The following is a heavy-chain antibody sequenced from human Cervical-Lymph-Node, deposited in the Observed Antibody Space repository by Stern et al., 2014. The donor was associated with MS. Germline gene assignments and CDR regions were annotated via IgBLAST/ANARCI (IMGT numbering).Heavy chain of an antibody. D-gene: IGHD5-24*01. J-gene: IGHJ4*02. CDR3: ARGHIPYAYNYLFDY. V-gene: IGHV3-33*01. CDR1: GFTFSSYG. CDR2: AWYDGSTA. Sequence: QVQLVQSGGGVVQPGTSLRLSCAASGFTFSSYGMHWVRQAPSKGLEWVALAWYDGSTAYYTNSVKGRFTISRDNSKNTLSLQMNSLTAEDTAVYYCARGHIPYAYNYLFDYWGQGTLVTVSS.